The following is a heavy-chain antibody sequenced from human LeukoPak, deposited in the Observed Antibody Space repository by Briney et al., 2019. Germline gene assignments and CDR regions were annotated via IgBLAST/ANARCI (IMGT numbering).Heavy chain of an antibody. CDR1: GFTVGSNY. D-gene: IGHD2-15*01. CDR2: IYSGGST. V-gene: IGHV3-53*01. J-gene: IGHJ3*02. Sequence: GGSLRLSCAASGFTVGSNYMSWVRQAPGKGLEWVSVIYSGGSTYYADSVKGRFTISRDNSKNTLYLQMNSLRAEDTAVYYCARDATLSSGSTDAFDIWGQGTMVTVSS. CDR3: ARDATLSSGSTDAFDI.